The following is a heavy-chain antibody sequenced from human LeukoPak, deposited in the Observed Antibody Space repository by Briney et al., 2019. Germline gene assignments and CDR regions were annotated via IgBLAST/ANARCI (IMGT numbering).Heavy chain of an antibody. CDR1: GYTFTNYG. J-gene: IGHJ4*02. CDR3: ARGPVAMPVYFDY. D-gene: IGHD2-2*01. CDR2: ISAYNGDT. V-gene: IGHV1-18*01. Sequence: ASVTVSFKASGYTFTNYGISWVRQAPGQGLEWMGWISAYNGDTNYAQKFQGRVTMTTDTSTSTAYMDLRSLRSDDTAVYYCARGPVAMPVYFDYWGQGTLVTVSS.